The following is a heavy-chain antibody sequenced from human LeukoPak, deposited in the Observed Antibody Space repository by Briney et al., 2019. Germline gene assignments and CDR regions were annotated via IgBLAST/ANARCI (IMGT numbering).Heavy chain of an antibody. CDR3: ARLGALHDAFDV. CDR1: GDSIRSYY. Sequence: SETLSLTCTVSGDSIRSYYWSWIRQPPGKGLEWIGNIHYSGSTKYNSSLKSRVTISVDTSNNQFSLRVTSLTAAGTAVYYCARLGALHDAFDVWGQGTLVTVSS. J-gene: IGHJ3*01. D-gene: IGHD3-16*01. V-gene: IGHV4-59*12. CDR2: IHYSGST.